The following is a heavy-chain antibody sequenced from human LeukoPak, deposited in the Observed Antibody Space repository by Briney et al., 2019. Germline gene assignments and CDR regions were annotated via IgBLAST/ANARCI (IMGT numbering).Heavy chain of an antibody. V-gene: IGHV3-23*01. CDR1: GFTFSSYA. D-gene: IGHD2-2*01. CDR3: ANHHIVVVPAAIGY. J-gene: IGHJ4*02. CDR2: LSGAGGSA. Sequence: GGSLRLSCAASGFTFSSYAMNWVRQAPGKGLEWVSGLSGAGGSAYYADSVKGRFTISRDNSRNTLYLQMNSLRVEDTAVYYCANHHIVVVPAAIGYWGQGTLVTVSS.